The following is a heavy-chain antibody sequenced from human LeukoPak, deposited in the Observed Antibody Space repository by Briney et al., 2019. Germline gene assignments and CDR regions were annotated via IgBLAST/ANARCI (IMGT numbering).Heavy chain of an antibody. CDR3: AKGGGLRYFDWLLGAFDI. Sequence: GGSLRLSCAASGFTFSSYAMSWVRQAPGKGLEWVSAISGSGGSTYYADSVKGRFTISRDNSKNTLYLQMNSLRAEDTAVYYCAKGGGLRYFDWLLGAFDIWGQGTMVTVSS. CDR1: GFTFSSYA. J-gene: IGHJ3*02. D-gene: IGHD3-9*01. CDR2: ISGSGGST. V-gene: IGHV3-23*01.